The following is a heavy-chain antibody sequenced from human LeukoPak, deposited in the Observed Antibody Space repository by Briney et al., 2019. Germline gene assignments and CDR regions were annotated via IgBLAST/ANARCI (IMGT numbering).Heavy chain of an antibody. CDR3: AREGPRGNSQFDY. V-gene: IGHV3-23*01. CDR2: IDGSGSST. D-gene: IGHD2/OR15-2a*01. CDR1: GFTFSSYA. J-gene: IGHJ4*02. Sequence: GGSLRLSCAASGFTFSSYAMSWFRQAPGRGLEWVSAIDGSGSSTYYADSVKGRFTISRDNSKNTLYLQMNSLRAEDTAVYYCAREGPRGNSQFDYWGQGTLVTVSS.